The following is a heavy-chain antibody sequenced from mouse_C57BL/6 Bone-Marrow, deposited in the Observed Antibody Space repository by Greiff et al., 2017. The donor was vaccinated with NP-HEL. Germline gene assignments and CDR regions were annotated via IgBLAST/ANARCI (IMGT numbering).Heavy chain of an antibody. CDR3: GREPPGYGSSYGWYFDV. V-gene: IGHV5-4*01. CDR1: GFTFSSYA. CDR2: ISDGGSYT. J-gene: IGHJ1*03. Sequence: EVKLMESGGGLVKPGGSLKLSCAASGFTFSSYAMSWVRQTPEKRLEWVATISDGGSYTYYPDNVKGRFTISRDNAKNSLYLQMSHLKDEDTAMYYGGREPPGYGSSYGWYFDVWGTGTTVTVSS. D-gene: IGHD1-1*01.